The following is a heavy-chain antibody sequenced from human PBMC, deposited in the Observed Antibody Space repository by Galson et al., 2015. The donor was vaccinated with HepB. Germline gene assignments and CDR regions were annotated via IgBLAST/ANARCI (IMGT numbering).Heavy chain of an antibody. D-gene: IGHD3-3*01. V-gene: IGHV4-59*01. J-gene: IGHJ6*03. Sequence: LSLTCTVSGGSISSYYWSWIRQPPGKGLEWIGYIYYSGSTNYNPSLKSRVTISVDTSKNQFSLKLSSVTAADTAVYYCARYPYYDFWSGPDYYYYYMDVWGKGTTVTVSS. CDR2: IYYSGST. CDR3: ARYPYYDFWSGPDYYYYYMDV. CDR1: GGSISSYY.